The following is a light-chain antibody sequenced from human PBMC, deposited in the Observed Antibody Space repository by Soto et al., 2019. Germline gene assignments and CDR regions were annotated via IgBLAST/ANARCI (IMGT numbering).Light chain of an antibody. Sequence: QSALTQPPSASGSPGQSVTISCTGTSSDVGASNYVSWYKQHPGKVPKLMIFAVSKRPSGVPDRFSGSKSGTTASLTVSGLQAEDAADYYCSSNAGSNNFVFGSGTKLTVL. J-gene: IGLJ1*01. CDR3: SSNAGSNNFV. V-gene: IGLV2-8*01. CDR2: AVS. CDR1: SSDVGASNY.